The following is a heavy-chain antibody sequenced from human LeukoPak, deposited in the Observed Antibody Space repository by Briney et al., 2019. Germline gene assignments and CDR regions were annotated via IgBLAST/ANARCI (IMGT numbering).Heavy chain of an antibody. CDR3: ARERRAYGGNLHGAFDI. CDR2: ISYDGSNK. D-gene: IGHD4-23*01. CDR1: GFTFSSYG. Sequence: GRSLRLSCAASGFTFSSYGMHCVRQAPGKGLEWVAVISYDGSNKYYADSVKGRFTISRDNSKNTLYLQMNSLRAEDTAVYYCARERRAYGGNLHGAFDIWGQGTMVTVSS. J-gene: IGHJ3*02. V-gene: IGHV3-30*03.